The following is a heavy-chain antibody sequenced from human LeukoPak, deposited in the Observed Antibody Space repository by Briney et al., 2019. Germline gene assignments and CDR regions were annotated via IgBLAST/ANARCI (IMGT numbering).Heavy chain of an antibody. CDR2: ISYDGSNK. D-gene: IGHD3-10*01. CDR3: ARDLRFGESTVFDY. J-gene: IGHJ4*02. V-gene: IGHV3-30*04. Sequence: GRSLRLSCAASGFTFSSYAMHWVRQAPGKGLEWVAVISYDGSNKYYADSVKGRFTISRDNSKNTLHLQMNSLRAEDTAVYYCARDLRFGESTVFDYWGQGTLVTVSS. CDR1: GFTFSSYA.